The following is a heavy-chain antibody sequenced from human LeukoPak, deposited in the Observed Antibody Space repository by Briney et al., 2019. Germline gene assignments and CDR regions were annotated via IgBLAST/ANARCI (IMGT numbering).Heavy chain of an antibody. CDR2: ISAYNGNT. CDR3: ARVLTTHDAFDI. D-gene: IGHD3-16*01. Sequence: ASVKVSCKASGYTFTSYDINWVRQAPGQGLEWMGWISAYNGNTNYAQKLQGRVTMTTDTSTSTAYMELRSLRSDDTAVYYCARVLTTHDAFDIWGQGTMVTVSS. CDR1: GYTFTSYD. J-gene: IGHJ3*02. V-gene: IGHV1-18*01.